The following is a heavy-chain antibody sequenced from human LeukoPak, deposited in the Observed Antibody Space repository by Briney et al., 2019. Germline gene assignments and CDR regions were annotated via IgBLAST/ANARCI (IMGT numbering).Heavy chain of an antibody. J-gene: IGHJ4*02. V-gene: IGHV3-9*01. D-gene: IGHD2-2*01. CDR2: ISWNSGSI. CDR3: AKASVVVPPFFDY. CDR1: GFTFDDYA. Sequence: GGSLRLSCAASGFTFDDYAMHWVRQAPGKGLEWVSGISWNSGSIGYADSVKGRFTISRDNAKNSLYLQMNSLRAKDTALYYCAKASVVVPPFFDYWGQGTLVTVSS.